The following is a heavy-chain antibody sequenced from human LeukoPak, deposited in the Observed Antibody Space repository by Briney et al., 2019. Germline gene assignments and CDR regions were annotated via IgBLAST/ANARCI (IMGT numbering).Heavy chain of an antibody. V-gene: IGHV4-59*08. CDR1: GGSISPYY. D-gene: IGHD6-19*01. CDR3: ASQGSDSGWFYF. J-gene: IGHJ4*02. CDR2: VSYSGST. Sequence: PSETLSLTCTVSGGSISPYYWSWIRQPPGKGLEWIGYVSYSGSTDYNPSLKSRLTISIDTSETQFSLKLTSVTAADTAIYYCASQGSDSGWFYFWGQGTLVTVSS.